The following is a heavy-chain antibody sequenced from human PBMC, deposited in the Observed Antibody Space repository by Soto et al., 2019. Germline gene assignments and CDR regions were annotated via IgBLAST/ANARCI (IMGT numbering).Heavy chain of an antibody. D-gene: IGHD3-10*01. CDR3: ARTRSYYQRSDY. CDR1: GFTFSSYA. J-gene: IGHJ4*02. Sequence: HPGGSLRLSCAASGFTFSSYAMHWVRQAPGKGLEWVADIKQDGSEKYYADSVKGRFTISRDNAKNSLYLQMNSLRAEDTAVYYCARTRSYYQRSDYWGQGTLVTVSS. CDR2: IKQDGSEK. V-gene: IGHV3-7*01.